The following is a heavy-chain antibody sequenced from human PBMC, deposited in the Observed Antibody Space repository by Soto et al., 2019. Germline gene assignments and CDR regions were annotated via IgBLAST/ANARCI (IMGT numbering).Heavy chain of an antibody. V-gene: IGHV4-39*01. CDR2: IYYSGST. Sequence: LSLTCTVSGGSISSSSYYWGWIRQPPGKGLEWIGSIYYSGSTYYNPSLKSRVTISVDTSKNQFSLKLSSVTAADTAVYYCATQTMDIVVVVAATLYFDYWGQGTLVTVSS. CDR1: GGSISSSSYY. J-gene: IGHJ4*02. D-gene: IGHD2-15*01. CDR3: ATQTMDIVVVVAATLYFDY.